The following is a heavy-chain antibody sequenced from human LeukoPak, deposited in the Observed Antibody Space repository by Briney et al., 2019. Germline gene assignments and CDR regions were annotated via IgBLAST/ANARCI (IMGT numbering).Heavy chain of an antibody. J-gene: IGHJ4*02. D-gene: IGHD3-10*01. CDR1: GFIVSSNY. V-gene: IGHV3-66*01. CDR2: IYSGGGT. CDR3: ANRGSVRESRYYFDY. Sequence: GGSLRLSCAASGFIVSSNYMTWVRQAPGKGLEWVSVIYSGGGTYYADSVKGRLTISRDNSKNTLYLQMNTLRPEDTAVYYCANRGSVRESRYYFDYWDQGTLVTVSS.